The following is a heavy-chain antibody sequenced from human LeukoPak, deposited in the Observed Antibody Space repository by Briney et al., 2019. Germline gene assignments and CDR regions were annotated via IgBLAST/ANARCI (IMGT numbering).Heavy chain of an antibody. V-gene: IGHV4-59*01. CDR3: ARDRYHAFDI. CDR2: IYYSGST. Sequence: SETLSLTCTVSGGSISSYYWSWIRQPPGKGLEWIGYIYYSGSTNYNPSLKSRVTISVDTSKNQFSLKLSSVTAADTAVYYCARDRYHAFDIWGQGTIVTVSS. D-gene: IGHD3-16*02. CDR1: GGSISSYY. J-gene: IGHJ3*02.